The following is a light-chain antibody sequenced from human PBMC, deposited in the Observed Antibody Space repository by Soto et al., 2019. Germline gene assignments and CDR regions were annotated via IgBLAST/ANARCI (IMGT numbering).Light chain of an antibody. CDR1: QSVSSN. V-gene: IGKV3-15*01. Sequence: EIVMTQSPATLSVSPGERATLSCRASQSVSSNLAWYQQKPGQAPRLLIYGASTRATSIPARFSVSGSGTEFTLTTTSLDSEDFTVYYCQHYNTWPRTFCQGTKVEIK. CDR2: GAS. J-gene: IGKJ1*01. CDR3: QHYNTWPRT.